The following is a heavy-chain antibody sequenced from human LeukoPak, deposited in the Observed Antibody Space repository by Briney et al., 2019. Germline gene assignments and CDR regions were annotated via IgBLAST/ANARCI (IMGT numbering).Heavy chain of an antibody. CDR2: IYHSGST. CDR3: ARVSLGGSYYSPGYYFDY. CDR1: GGSISSSNW. D-gene: IGHD1-26*01. Sequence: PSETLSLTCAVSGGSISSSNWWSWVRQPPGKGLEWIGEIYHSGSTYYNPSLKSRVTISVDTSKNQFSLKLSSVTAADTAVYYCARVSLGGSYYSPGYYFDYWGQGTLVTVSS. V-gene: IGHV4-4*02. J-gene: IGHJ4*02.